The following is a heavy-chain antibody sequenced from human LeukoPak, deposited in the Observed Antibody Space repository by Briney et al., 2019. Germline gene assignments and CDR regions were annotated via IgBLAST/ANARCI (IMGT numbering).Heavy chain of an antibody. J-gene: IGHJ4*02. Sequence: GASLRLSCAASGFTFSRYPMSWVRQSPPRGLEWVSSISCSGGSTYYADSVKGRFTISRDNSKNTLYLQMNSLRAEDTAVYYCAKSFRVGVRGVIINGYYFDYWGQGTLVTVSS. CDR1: GFTFSRYP. CDR3: AKSFRVGVRGVIINGYYFDY. V-gene: IGHV3-23*01. CDR2: ISCSGGST. D-gene: IGHD3-10*02.